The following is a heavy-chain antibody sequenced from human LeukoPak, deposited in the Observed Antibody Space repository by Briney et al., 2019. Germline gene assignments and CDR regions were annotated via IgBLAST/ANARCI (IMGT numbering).Heavy chain of an antibody. V-gene: IGHV4-39*01. J-gene: IGHJ3*02. CDR2: IYHSRST. Sequence: SETLSLTCIVSGGSISGSSYYWGWIRQPPGKGLEWIGSIYHSRSTYYNPPLKTRVTISVDASKNQFSLKLSSVTAADTAVYYCARHGSQSSGSGSFDAFDIWGQGTMVAVSS. CDR3: ARHGSQSSGSGSFDAFDI. D-gene: IGHD3-10*01. CDR1: GGSISGSSYY.